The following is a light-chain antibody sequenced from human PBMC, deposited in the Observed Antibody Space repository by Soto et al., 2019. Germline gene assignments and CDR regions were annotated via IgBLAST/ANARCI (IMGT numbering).Light chain of an antibody. CDR1: RSLLRNGKNY. J-gene: IGKJ4*01. CDR2: LGS. V-gene: IGKV2-28*01. Sequence: DIVMTQSPLSLPVTPGEPASISCRSNRSLLRNGKNYLTWYLQKPGQSPQLLIYLGSNRASGVRDRFSGLASGTDFTLKISRVEAGDVGIYYCMQGIQTPLPSGGGTQVEIK. CDR3: MQGIQTPLP.